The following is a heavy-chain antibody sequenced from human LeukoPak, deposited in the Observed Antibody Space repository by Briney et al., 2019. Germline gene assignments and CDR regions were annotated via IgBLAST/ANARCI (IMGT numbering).Heavy chain of an antibody. D-gene: IGHD5-18*01. CDR2: IYHSGST. CDR3: ARVAPLEDTAMVSYMDV. V-gene: IGHV4-4*03. J-gene: IGHJ6*03. Sequence: PETLSLTCAVSGGSISSSNWWSWVRQPPGKGLEWIGEIYHSGSTNYNPSLKSRVTISVDKSKNQFSLKLSSVTAADTAVYYCARVAPLEDTAMVSYMDVWGKGTTVTVSS. CDR1: GGSISSSNW.